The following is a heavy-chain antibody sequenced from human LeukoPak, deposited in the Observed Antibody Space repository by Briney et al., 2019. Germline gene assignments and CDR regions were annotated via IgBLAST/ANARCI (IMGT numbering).Heavy chain of an antibody. V-gene: IGHV1-24*01. D-gene: IGHD6-6*01. Sequence: GASVKVSCKVSGYTLTELSMHWVRQAPGKGLEWMGGFDPEDGETIYAQKFQGRVTMTEDTSTDTAYMELSSLKASDTAMYYCARRIGSSSDFDYWGQGTLVTVSS. CDR1: GYTLTELS. CDR3: ARRIGSSSDFDY. CDR2: FDPEDGET. J-gene: IGHJ4*02.